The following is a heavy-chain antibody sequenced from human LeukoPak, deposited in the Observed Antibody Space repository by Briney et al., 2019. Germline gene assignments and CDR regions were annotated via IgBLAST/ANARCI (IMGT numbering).Heavy chain of an antibody. CDR2: INPNTGGT. D-gene: IGHD2-15*01. CDR1: GYTFTGYY. CDR3: ARDPCSGGSCYDYYFDY. V-gene: IGHV1-2*02. Sequence: ASVKASCEASGYTFTGYYMHWVRQAPGQGLEWMGWINPNTGGTNYAQKFQGRVTVTRDTSISTAYMELSRLRSDDTAVYYCARDPCSGGSCYDYYFDYWGQGTLVTVSS. J-gene: IGHJ4*02.